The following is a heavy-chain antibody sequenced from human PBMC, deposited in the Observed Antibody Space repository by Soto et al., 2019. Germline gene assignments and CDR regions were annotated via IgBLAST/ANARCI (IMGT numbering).Heavy chain of an antibody. CDR3: AHTQLTTGAHAFDV. J-gene: IGHJ3*01. CDR1: GFSLSTLGAG. CDR2: IYWDDDR. D-gene: IGHD1-1*01. V-gene: IGHV2-5*02. Sequence: QITLKESGPTLVKPTQVLTLTCSFSGFSLSTLGAGVGWVRQPPGKALEWLALIYWDDDRQYSPSLKTRLTTTKDTSKNQVVLTLTNMDPVDTGTYFCAHTQLTTGAHAFDVWGQGKIVTVSS.